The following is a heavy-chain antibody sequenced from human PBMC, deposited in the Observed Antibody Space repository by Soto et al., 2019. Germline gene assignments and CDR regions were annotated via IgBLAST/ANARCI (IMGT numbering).Heavy chain of an antibody. CDR2: ISSSGTT. CDR1: GASISSNF. Sequence: QVQLQESGPGLVEPSETLSLTCTVSGASISSNFWTWIRQPAGKGLDWIGRISSSGTTNYNPSLKSRVTLSVDTSKNHFSLNLSSVTAADTAVYYCAREAGPDRWFDPWGQETLVTVSS. D-gene: IGHD6-19*01. V-gene: IGHV4-4*07. J-gene: IGHJ5*02. CDR3: AREAGPDRWFDP.